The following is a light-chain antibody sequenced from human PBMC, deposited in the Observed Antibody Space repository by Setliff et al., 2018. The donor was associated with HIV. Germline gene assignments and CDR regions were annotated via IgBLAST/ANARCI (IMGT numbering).Light chain of an antibody. V-gene: IGLV8-61*01. CDR3: LLYLSSGIYV. Sequence: QTVVTQEPEFSVSPGGTVTLTCGLTSGSVSTSNYPSWYQQTPGQAPRTLIYSTNIRSSGVPDRFSGSIVGNKAALTIAGAQADDESDYFCLLYLSSGIYVFGIGTKVTVL. J-gene: IGLJ1*01. CDR2: STN. CDR1: SGSVSTSNY.